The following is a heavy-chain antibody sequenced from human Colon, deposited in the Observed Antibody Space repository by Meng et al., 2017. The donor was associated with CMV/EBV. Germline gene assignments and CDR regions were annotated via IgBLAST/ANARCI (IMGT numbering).Heavy chain of an antibody. CDR3: ARVGDYPGGYFDS. V-gene: IGHV3-30-3*01. D-gene: IGHD4-17*01. Sequence: GGSLRLSCEASGFTFSRSAMHWVRQAPGKGLEWVALISFDGRSKLYADSVKGRFTISRDNSKNTLYLQMNSLRAEDTAVYYCARVGDYPGGYFDSWGQGTLVTVSS. CDR2: ISFDGRSK. CDR1: GFTFSRSA. J-gene: IGHJ4*02.